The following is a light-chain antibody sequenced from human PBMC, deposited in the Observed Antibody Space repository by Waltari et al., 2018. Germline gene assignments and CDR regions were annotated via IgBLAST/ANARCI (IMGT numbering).Light chain of an antibody. CDR3: SSYVSSDTLEL. V-gene: IGLV2-14*03. J-gene: IGLJ2*01. CDR1: SSDVGGYNY. CDR2: DVS. Sequence: HSALTRPASVSGSPGQSITISCTGTSSDVGGYNYVSWYQQHPGKAPKLMIFDVSNRPSGVSSRFSGSKSGNTASLTISGLQAEDEADYYCSSYVSSDTLELFGGGTSLTVL.